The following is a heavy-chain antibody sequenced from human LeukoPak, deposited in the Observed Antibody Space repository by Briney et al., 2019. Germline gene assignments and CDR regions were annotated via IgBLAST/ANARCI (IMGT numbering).Heavy chain of an antibody. CDR3: ARVPARIGPQRRVDY. CDR2: ISAYNGNT. J-gene: IGHJ4*02. Sequence: PGESLKISCKGSGYSFTSYGISWVRQAPGQGLEWMGWISAYNGNTNYAQKLQGRVTMTTDTSTSTAYMELRSLRSDDTAVYYCARVPARIGPQRRVDYWGQGTLVTVSS. D-gene: IGHD3/OR15-3a*01. CDR1: GYSFTSYG. V-gene: IGHV1-18*01.